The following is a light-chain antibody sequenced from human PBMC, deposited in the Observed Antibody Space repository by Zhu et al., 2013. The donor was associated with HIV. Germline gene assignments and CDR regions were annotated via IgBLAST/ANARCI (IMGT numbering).Light chain of an antibody. CDR2: DER. J-gene: IGLJ3*02. V-gene: IGLV3-21*03. CDR3: QIWDGSSDHERV. CDR1: NIGTKS. Sequence: SFFLTQPPSVSVAPGKTASITCGGDNIGTKSVHWYQHRPGQAPVLVVYDERHRPSGIPERFSGSNSGNTATLTITRVEAGDEADYYCQIWDGSSDHERVFGGGTKLTVL.